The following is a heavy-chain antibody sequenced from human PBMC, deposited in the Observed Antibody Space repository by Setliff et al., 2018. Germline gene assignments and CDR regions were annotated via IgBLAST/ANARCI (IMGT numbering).Heavy chain of an antibody. CDR2: IYYSGST. J-gene: IGHJ4*02. V-gene: IGHV4-39*01. CDR3: ARLRGIAVPGAPTYYSPGY. CDR1: GGSVSASTYY. D-gene: IGHD6-19*01. Sequence: SETLSLTCTVSGGSVSASTYYWGWGRQPPGKGLEWIGSIYYSGSTYYNPSLRSRVTISVDTSKNQSSLNVKSVIAADTAVYYCARLRGIAVPGAPTYYSPGYWGQGTLVTVSS.